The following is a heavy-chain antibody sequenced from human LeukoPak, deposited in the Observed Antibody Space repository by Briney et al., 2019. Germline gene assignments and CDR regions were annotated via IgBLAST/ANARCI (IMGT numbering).Heavy chain of an antibody. V-gene: IGHV4-59*12. J-gene: IGHJ4*02. Sequence: SETLSLTCTVSGGPFSSYYWSWIRQPPGKGLEWIGYIYYTGSANYNPSLKSRVTMSVDTSKDQFSLKLSSVTAADTAVYYCARQRADRIFGVVMGFGLDYWGRGTLVTVSS. D-gene: IGHD3-3*02. CDR2: IYYTGSA. CDR1: GGPFSSYY. CDR3: ARQRADRIFGVVMGFGLDY.